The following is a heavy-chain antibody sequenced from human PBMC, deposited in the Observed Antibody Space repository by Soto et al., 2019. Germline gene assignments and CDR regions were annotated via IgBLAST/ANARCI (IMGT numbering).Heavy chain of an antibody. CDR1: GFTFSSYN. Sequence: EVQLVESGGGLVKPGGSLRLSCAASGFTFSSYNMNWVLQAPGKGLERLSYSSSSSSYISYADSVKGRFTIYRDNAKNSLYMQMTSLRAEDTAVYYCARDCSGGSCYSGGRPIDYWGQGTLVPVSS. J-gene: IGHJ4*02. CDR2: SSSSSSYI. CDR3: ARDCSGGSCYSGGRPIDY. V-gene: IGHV3-21*01. D-gene: IGHD2-15*01.